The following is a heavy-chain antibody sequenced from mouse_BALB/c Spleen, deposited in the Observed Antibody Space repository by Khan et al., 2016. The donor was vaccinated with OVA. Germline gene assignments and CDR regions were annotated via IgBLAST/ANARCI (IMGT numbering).Heavy chain of an antibody. CDR2: ISSGSNTI. CDR1: GFTFSGFG. J-gene: IGHJ2*01. CDR3: ASTGYNYFGY. Sequence: EVQLQESGGGLVQPGGSRKLSCAASGFTFSGFGMHWVRQAPEKGLEWVAFISSGSNTIYYADTVKGRFTISRDNPKRTLFLQMTSLRSEDTTMYFCASTGYNYFGYWGQGTTLTVSS. D-gene: IGHD2-2*01. V-gene: IGHV5-17*02.